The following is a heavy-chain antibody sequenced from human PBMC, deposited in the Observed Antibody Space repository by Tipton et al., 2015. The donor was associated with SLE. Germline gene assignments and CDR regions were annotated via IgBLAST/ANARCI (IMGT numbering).Heavy chain of an antibody. V-gene: IGHV4-38-2*02. CDR1: EYSISSGYY. CDR2: IYHSGRT. Sequence: TLSLTCTVSEYSISSGYYWGWIRQPPGEGLEWIGTIYHSGRTYYNPSRKSRVTISLDTSKNQFALKLTSVTAADTAVYYCARDYGEPPYYFDHWGQGTLVTVYS. D-gene: IGHD4-17*01. J-gene: IGHJ4*02. CDR3: ARDYGEPPYYFDH.